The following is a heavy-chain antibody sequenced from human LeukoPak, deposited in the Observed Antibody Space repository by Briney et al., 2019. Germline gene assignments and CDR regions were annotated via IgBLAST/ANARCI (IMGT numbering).Heavy chain of an antibody. V-gene: IGHV3-23*01. Sequence: GGSLRLSCAASGFTFSSCAMSWVRQAPGMGLEWVSSTSGSGGSEYYADSVKGRYTISRDNSKNTLYLQMNSLRGEDTAVYYCAKNAAPTRYFDWLPIDYWGQGTLVTVSS. D-gene: IGHD3-9*01. CDR2: TSGSGGSE. J-gene: IGHJ4*02. CDR3: AKNAAPTRYFDWLPIDY. CDR1: GFTFSSCA.